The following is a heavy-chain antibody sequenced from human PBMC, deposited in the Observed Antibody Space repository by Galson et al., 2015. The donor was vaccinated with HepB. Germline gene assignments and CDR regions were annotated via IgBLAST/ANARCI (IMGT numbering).Heavy chain of an antibody. CDR2: IKQDGSEK. J-gene: IGHJ4*02. V-gene: IGHV3-7*01. CDR1: GFTFSNYW. D-gene: IGHD2-2*01. CDR3: ARGSTSGTFDY. Sequence: SLRLSCAASGFTFSNYWMNWVRQAPGKGLEWVANIKQDGSEKHYVESVEGRFTISRDNAKNSVDLQMSSLRAEDTAVYYCARGSTSGTFDYWGQGTLVTVSS.